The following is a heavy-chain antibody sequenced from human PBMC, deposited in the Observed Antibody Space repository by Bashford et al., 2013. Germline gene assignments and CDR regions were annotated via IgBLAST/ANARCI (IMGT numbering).Heavy chain of an antibody. CDR3: ARGSYSSSWEFDY. CDR2: INAGNGNT. Sequence: ASVKVSCKASGYTFTSYAMHWVRQAPGQRLEWMGWINAGNGNTKYSQKFQGRVTMTRDTSISTAYMELSRLRSDDTAVYYCARGSYSSSWEFDYWGQGTLVTVSS. CDR1: GYTFTSYA. D-gene: IGHD6-13*01. J-gene: IGHJ4*02. V-gene: IGHV1-3*01.